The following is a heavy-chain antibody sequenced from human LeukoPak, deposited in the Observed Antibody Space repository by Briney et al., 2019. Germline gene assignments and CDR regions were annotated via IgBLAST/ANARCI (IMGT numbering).Heavy chain of an antibody. D-gene: IGHD3-10*01. CDR3: ARPYYYSSGSLPY. CDR1: GFTFDDYA. Sequence: GGSLRLSCAASGFTFDDYAMHWVRQAPGKGLEWVSGISWNSGSIGYADSVKGRFTISRDNAKNSLYLQMNSLRAEDTAVYYCARPYYYSSGSLPYWGQGTLVTVSS. J-gene: IGHJ4*02. CDR2: ISWNSGSI. V-gene: IGHV3-9*01.